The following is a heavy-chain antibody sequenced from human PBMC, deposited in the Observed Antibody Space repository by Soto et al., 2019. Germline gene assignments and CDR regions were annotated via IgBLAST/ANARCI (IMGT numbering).Heavy chain of an antibody. CDR1: GGSISSGGYY. V-gene: IGHV4-31*03. Sequence: SETLSLTCTVSGGSISSGGYYWSWIRQHPGKGLEWIGYIYYSGSTYYNPSLKSRVTISVDTSKNQFSLKLSSVTAADTAVYYCAVGYDSSGYYFDPWGQRTLVTVSS. CDR2: IYYSGST. D-gene: IGHD3-22*01. CDR3: AVGYDSSGYYFDP. J-gene: IGHJ5*02.